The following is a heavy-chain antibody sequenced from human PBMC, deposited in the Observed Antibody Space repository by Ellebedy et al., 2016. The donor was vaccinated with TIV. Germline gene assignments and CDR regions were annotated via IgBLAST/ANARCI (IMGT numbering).Heavy chain of an antibody. D-gene: IGHD2-15*01. CDR1: GYNFTSFY. CDR2: IKPSGAIT. CDR3: ARGAAREYFQH. Sequence: ASVKVSCKASGYNFTSFYIHWVRQAPGQGLEWMGVIKPSGAITEYAQKFQGRVTMTRDMSTNTVYMELSSLRSEDTAVYYCARGAAREYFQHWGQGTLVTVSS. J-gene: IGHJ1*01. V-gene: IGHV1-46*01.